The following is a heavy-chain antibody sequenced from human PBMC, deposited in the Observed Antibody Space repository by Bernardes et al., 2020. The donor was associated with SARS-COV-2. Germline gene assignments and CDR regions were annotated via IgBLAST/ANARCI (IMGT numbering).Heavy chain of an antibody. V-gene: IGHV3-74*01. J-gene: IGHJ4*02. CDR3: ARPRRPGAYYFEN. Sequence: GGSLRLSCAASGLTFSSYWMHWVRQAPGKGLVWVSRISSDGSSTTYADSVKGRFTISRDNARNTLYLQLNSLRDEDMAVYYCARPRRPGAYYFENWGQGTLVTVSS. CDR2: ISSDGSST. D-gene: IGHD3-10*01. CDR1: GLTFSSYW.